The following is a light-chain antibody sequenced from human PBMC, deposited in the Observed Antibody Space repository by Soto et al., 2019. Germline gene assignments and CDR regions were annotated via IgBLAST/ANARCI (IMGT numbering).Light chain of an antibody. CDR3: QQVNAFPLT. J-gene: IGKJ3*01. V-gene: IGKV1-12*01. CDR1: EDVRTW. CDR2: AAS. Sequence: IQMPQSPSSVSASVGDRVTITCRASEDVRTWLAWYQQTPGKAPKLLIHAASKLQSGVPSRFSGSGAGTHFTLTINNLQPEDFATYYCQQVNAFPLTFGPGNKVD.